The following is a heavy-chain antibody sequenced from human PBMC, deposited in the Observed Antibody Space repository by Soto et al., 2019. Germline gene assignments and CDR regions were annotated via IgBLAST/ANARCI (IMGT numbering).Heavy chain of an antibody. D-gene: IGHD3-16*01. CDR1: GSIFRGYG. CDR3: ARDGVGDITFWGYLDY. V-gene: IGHV3-33*01. Sequence: QVLLVESGGGVVQPGRSLRLSCAASGSIFRGYGMHWVRQAPGKGLEWVAVIRFDGSNINYADFVMGRFTISRDNSKNMLYLEMNSLRVEDTAVYYCARDGVGDITFWGYLDYCGQGTLVTVSS. J-gene: IGHJ4*02. CDR2: IRFDGSNI.